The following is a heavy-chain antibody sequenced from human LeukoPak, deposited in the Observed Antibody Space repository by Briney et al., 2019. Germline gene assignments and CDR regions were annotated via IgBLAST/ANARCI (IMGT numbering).Heavy chain of an antibody. CDR1: GYIFTNYG. D-gene: IGHD3-9*01. J-gene: IGHJ4*02. V-gene: IGHV1-18*01. CDR3: ARDDEILTGYYNPAPFDY. CDR2: ISAYSGDS. Sequence: ASVKVSCKASGYIFTNYGISWVRQAPGQGLEWMGWISAYSGDSNYAQNLQGRVTMTTDTSTSTAYMELRSLRSDDTAVYYCARDDEILTGYYNPAPFDYWGQGTLVTVSS.